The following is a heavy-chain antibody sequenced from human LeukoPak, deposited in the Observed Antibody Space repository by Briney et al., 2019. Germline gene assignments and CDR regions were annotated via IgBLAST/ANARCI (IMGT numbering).Heavy chain of an antibody. J-gene: IGHJ4*02. V-gene: IGHV3-30*02. CDR1: GFTFSSYG. CDR2: IRYDGSNK. CDR3: AKPSDYGDYVDFDY. D-gene: IGHD4-17*01. Sequence: PGGSLRLSCVASGFTFSSYGMHWVRQAPGKGLEWVAFIRYDGSNKYYADSVKGRFTISRDNSKNTLYLQMNSLRAEDTAVYYCAKPSDYGDYVDFDYWGQGTLVTVSS.